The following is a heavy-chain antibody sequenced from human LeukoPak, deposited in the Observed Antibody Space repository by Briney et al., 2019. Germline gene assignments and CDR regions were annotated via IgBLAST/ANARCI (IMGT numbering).Heavy chain of an antibody. CDR2: ISYDGRQK. CDR1: GFTFNSYA. Sequence: GGSLRLSCAASGFTFNSYAMHWVRQAPGKGLEWVTVISYDGRQKYYADSVKGRFTISRDDSKKTLSVQMNSLRVEDTAVYYCAKDFPAARSWGQGTLVTVSS. V-gene: IGHV3-30*04. CDR3: AKDFPAARS. J-gene: IGHJ5*02. D-gene: IGHD6-6*01.